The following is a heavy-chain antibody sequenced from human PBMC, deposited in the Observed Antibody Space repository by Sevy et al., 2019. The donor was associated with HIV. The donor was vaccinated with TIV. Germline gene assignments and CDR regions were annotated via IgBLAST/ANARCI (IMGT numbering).Heavy chain of an antibody. V-gene: IGHV3-21*04. D-gene: IGHD3-10*01. J-gene: IGHJ3*01. CDR3: ARRGNYYGDAFDF. CDR1: GFTFSSYS. CDR2: ISSSSSYI. Sequence: GGSLRLSCAASGFTFSSYSMNWVRQAPGKGLEWVSSISSSSSYIYYADSVKGRFTISRDNSKNTLYLQMNSLRAEDTAVYYCARRGNYYGDAFDFWGQGTVVTVSS.